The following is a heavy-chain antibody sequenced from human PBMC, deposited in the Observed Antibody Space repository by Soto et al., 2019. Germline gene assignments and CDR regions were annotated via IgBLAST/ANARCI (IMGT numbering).Heavy chain of an antibody. D-gene: IGHD2-15*01. V-gene: IGHV1-69*13. CDR1: GGTFSSYA. CDR3: ARGYCIGGSCYVQYYYYGMDV. Sequence: SVKVSCKASGGTFSSYAISWVRQAPGQGLEWMGGIIPIFGTANYAQKFQGRVTITADESTSTAYMELSSLRSEDTAVYYCARGYCIGGSCYVQYYYYGMDVWGQGTTVTVSS. CDR2: IIPIFGTA. J-gene: IGHJ6*02.